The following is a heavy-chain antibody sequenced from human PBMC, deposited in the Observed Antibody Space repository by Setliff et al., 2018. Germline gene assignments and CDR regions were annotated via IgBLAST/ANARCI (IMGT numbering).Heavy chain of an antibody. V-gene: IGHV4-39*01. D-gene: IGHD3-10*01. CDR2: IYYSGST. CDR1: GGSISSSSYY. J-gene: IGHJ4*02. CDR3: AGLYYYGSGSYPAPIDY. Sequence: LSLTCTVSGGSISSSSYYWGWIRQPPGKGLEWIGSIYYSGSTYYNPSLKSRVTISVDTSKNQFSLKLSSVTAADTAVYYCAGLYYYGSGSYPAPIDYWGQGTLVTVPS.